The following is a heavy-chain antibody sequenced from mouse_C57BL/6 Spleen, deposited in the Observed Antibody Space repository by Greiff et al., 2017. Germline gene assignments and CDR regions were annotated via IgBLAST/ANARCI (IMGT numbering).Heavy chain of an antibody. Sequence: VQVVESGAELVRPGTSVKVSCKASGYAFTHYLIEWVKQRPGQGLEWIGVINPGSGGTNYNEKFKGKATLTADKSSSTAYMQLSSLTSEDSAVYFCARNLDYYGTPYAMDYWGQGTSVTVSS. V-gene: IGHV1-54*01. CDR1: GYAFTHYL. CDR3: ARNLDYYGTPYAMDY. D-gene: IGHD1-1*01. J-gene: IGHJ4*01. CDR2: INPGSGGT.